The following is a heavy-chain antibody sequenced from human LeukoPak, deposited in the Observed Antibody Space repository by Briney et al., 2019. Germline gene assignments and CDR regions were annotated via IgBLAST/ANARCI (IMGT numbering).Heavy chain of an antibody. D-gene: IGHD4-17*01. V-gene: IGHV3-30*18. CDR1: GFTFSSYG. J-gene: IGHJ6*02. Sequence: GGSLRLSCAASGFTFSSYGMHWVRQAPGKGLEWVAVISYDGSNKYYADSVKGRFTISRDNSKNTLYLQMNSLRAEDTAVYYCAKEGGDYNYYYGMDVWGQGTTVTVSS. CDR3: AKEGGDYNYYYGMDV. CDR2: ISYDGSNK.